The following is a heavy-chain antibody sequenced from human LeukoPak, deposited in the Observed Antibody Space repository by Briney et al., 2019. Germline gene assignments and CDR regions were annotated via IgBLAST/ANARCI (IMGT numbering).Heavy chain of an antibody. V-gene: IGHV3-7*01. J-gene: IGHJ4*02. CDR2: IKQDGSEK. D-gene: IGHD3-9*01. CDR1: GFTFSSCW. CDR3: ARQRGDILTGYYMPRGFDY. Sequence: GGSLRLSCAASGFTFSSCWMSWVRQAPGKGLEWVANIKQDGSEKYYVDSVKGRFTISRDNAKNSLYLQMNSLRAEDTAVYYCARQRGDILTGYYMPRGFDYWGQGTLVTVSS.